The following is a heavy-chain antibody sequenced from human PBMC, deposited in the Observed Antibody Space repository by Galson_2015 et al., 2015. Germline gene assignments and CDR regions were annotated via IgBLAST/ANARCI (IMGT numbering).Heavy chain of an antibody. D-gene: IGHD3-10*01. V-gene: IGHV1-18*01. CDR3: ARVSSGEDAFDI. J-gene: IGHJ3*02. CDR1: GYTFTSNG. Sequence: SVKVSCKASGYTFTSNGISWVRQAPGQGLERMGWINAYNDDTDYAQNFQGRVTMSTDTSTSTVYMELRSLRSDDTAVYYCARVSSGEDAFDIWGQGTMVTVSS. CDR2: INAYNDDT.